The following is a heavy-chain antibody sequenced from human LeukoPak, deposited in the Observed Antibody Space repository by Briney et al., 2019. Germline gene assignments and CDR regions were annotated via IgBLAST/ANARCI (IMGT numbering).Heavy chain of an antibody. J-gene: IGHJ4*02. CDR1: GYTFTGYY. Sequence: GASVKVSCKASGYTFTGYYMHWVRQAPGQGLEWMGWINPNSGGTNYAQKFQGWVTMTRDTSISTAYMELSRLRSDDTAVYYCARDALSYHTLEYWGRGTLVTVSS. CDR3: ARDALSYHTLEY. CDR2: INPNSGGT. V-gene: IGHV1-2*04. D-gene: IGHD3-16*01.